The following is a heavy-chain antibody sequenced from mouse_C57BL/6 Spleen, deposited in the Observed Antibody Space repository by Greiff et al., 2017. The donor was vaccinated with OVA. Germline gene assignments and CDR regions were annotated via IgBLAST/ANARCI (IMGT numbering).Heavy chain of an antibody. CDR1: GYTFTSYW. Sequence: VQLQQPGAELVMPGASVKLSCKASGYTFTSYWMHWVKQRPGQGLEWIGEIDPSDSYTNYNQKFKGKSTLTVDKSSSTAYMQLSSLTSEDSAVYYCARGGGGITTVVATDFDYWGQGTTLTVSS. CDR3: ARGGGGITTVVATDFDY. D-gene: IGHD1-1*01. V-gene: IGHV1-69*01. CDR2: IDPSDSYT. J-gene: IGHJ2*01.